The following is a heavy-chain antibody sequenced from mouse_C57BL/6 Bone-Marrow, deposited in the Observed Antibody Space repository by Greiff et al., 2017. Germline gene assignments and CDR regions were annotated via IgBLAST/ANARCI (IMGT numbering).Heavy chain of an antibody. D-gene: IGHD2-4*01. J-gene: IGHJ4*01. CDR1: GFSLTSYA. Sequence: QVQLQQSGPGLVAPSQSLSITCTVSGFSLTSYAISWVRQPPGKGLEWLGVIWTGGGTNYNSALKSRLSISKDNSKSQVFLKMNSLQTDDTARYYCARNYDYAQYYYAMDYWGQGTSVTVSS. CDR2: IWTGGGT. V-gene: IGHV2-9-1*01. CDR3: ARNYDYAQYYYAMDY.